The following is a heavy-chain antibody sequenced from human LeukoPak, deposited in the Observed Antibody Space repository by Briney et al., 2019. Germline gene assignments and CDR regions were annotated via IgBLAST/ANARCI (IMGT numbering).Heavy chain of an antibody. CDR2: ISYDGSNK. CDR3: ARDDYYDSSGTFRH. V-gene: IGHV3-30*03. CDR1: GFTFSSYG. J-gene: IGHJ1*01. D-gene: IGHD3-22*01. Sequence: GGSLRLSCAASGFTFSSYGMHWVRQAPGKGLEWVAVISYDGSNKYYADSVKGRFTISRDNSKNTLYLQMNSLRAEDTAVYYCARDDYYDSSGTFRHWGQGTLVTVSS.